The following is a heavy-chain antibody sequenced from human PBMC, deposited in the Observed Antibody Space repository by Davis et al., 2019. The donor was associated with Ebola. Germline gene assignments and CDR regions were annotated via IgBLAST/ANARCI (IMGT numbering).Heavy chain of an antibody. V-gene: IGHV4-59*01. CDR3: GRVGIWFGNRLDY. CDR1: GGSISSYY. CDR2: IYYSGST. D-gene: IGHD3-10*01. Sequence: MPSETLSLTCTVSGGSISSYYWSWIRQPPGKGLEWIGYIYYSGSTNYNPSLKSRVTISLDTSRNQFSLKLSSVTAAETAVYYCGRVGIWFGNRLDYWGQGTLVTVSS. J-gene: IGHJ4*02.